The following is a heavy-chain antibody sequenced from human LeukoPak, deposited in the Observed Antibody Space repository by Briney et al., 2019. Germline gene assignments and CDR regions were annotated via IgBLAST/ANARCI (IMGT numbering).Heavy chain of an antibody. CDR3: ARSGTVTTWNY. D-gene: IGHD4-17*01. Sequence: PSETLSLTCTVSGYSISSGYYWGWIRQPPGKGLEWIGSIYHSGSTYYNPSLKSRVTISVDTSKNQFSLNLSSVTAADTAVYYCARSGTVTTWNYWGQGTLVTVSS. V-gene: IGHV4-38-2*02. CDR1: GYSISSGYY. CDR2: IYHSGST. J-gene: IGHJ4*02.